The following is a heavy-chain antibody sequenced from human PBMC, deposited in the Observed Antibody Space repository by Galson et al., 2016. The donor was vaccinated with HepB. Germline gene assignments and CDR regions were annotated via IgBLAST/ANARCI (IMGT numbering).Heavy chain of an antibody. CDR3: AKEWGFSNYGLPWFDP. J-gene: IGHJ5*02. V-gene: IGHV3-74*01. Sequence: SLRLSCAASGFPFSGHWMHWARQPPGKGLEWVARINRDGTTTDYAHYVKGRFSVSRDNARNTPYLEMNSLRPEDTATYYGAKEWGFSNYGLPWFDPRGQGALVAVSS. CDR2: INRDGTTT. CDR1: GFPFSGHW. D-gene: IGHD4-11*01.